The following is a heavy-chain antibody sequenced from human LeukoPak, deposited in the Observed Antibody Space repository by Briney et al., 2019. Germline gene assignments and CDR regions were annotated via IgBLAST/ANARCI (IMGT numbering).Heavy chain of an antibody. CDR1: LYTFTGYY. V-gene: IGHV1-2*02. J-gene: IGHJ4*02. CDR2: INPNSGGT. CDR3: ARERVPLYYDSSGYSPNFEY. D-gene: IGHD3-22*01. Sequence: GASVKVSCKASLYTFTGYYMHWVRQAPGQGLEWMGWINPNSGGTNYAQKFQGRVTMTRDTSISTAYMELSRLRSDDTAVYYCARERVPLYYDSSGYSPNFEYWGQGTLVTASS.